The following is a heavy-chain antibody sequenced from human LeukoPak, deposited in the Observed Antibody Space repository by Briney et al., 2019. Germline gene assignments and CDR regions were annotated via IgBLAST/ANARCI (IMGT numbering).Heavy chain of an antibody. CDR2: ISASGGTT. Sequence: GGSLRLSCAVSGFTFSNSAMSWVRQAPGKGLEWVSAISASGGTTYYADSVKGQFTISRDNSKNTLYLQMNSLRVEDTAVYYCAKDSWGQGTLVTVSS. CDR3: AKDS. J-gene: IGHJ5*02. CDR1: GFTFSNSA. V-gene: IGHV3-23*01.